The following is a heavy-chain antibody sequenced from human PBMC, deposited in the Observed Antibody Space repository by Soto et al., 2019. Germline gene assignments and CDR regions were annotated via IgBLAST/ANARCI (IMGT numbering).Heavy chain of an antibody. D-gene: IGHD2-15*01. J-gene: IGHJ4*02. CDR1: GYTFTSYG. V-gene: IGHV1-18*01. Sequence: ASVKVSCKASGYTFTSYGISWVRQAPGQRLEWVGWISAYNSNTNYAQKLQGRVTMTTDTSTSTAYMELRSLRSDDTAVYYCSRDLNLYCSGGSCETFDYWGQGTLVTVSS. CDR2: ISAYNSNT. CDR3: SRDLNLYCSGGSCETFDY.